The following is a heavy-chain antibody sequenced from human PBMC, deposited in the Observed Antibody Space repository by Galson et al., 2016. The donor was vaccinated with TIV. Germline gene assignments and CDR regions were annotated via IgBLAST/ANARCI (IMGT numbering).Heavy chain of an antibody. CDR2: INAGNGNT. Sequence: LVKVSCKASGYTLTNYIMHWVRQAPGQRLEWMGWINAGNGNTKYSQKFQGRVTITRDTSASTAYMELSSLRSEDTAVYYCARDPGYFVYWGQGTLVTVSS. D-gene: IGHD1-1*01. V-gene: IGHV1-3*01. CDR3: ARDPGYFVY. J-gene: IGHJ4*02. CDR1: GYTLTNYI.